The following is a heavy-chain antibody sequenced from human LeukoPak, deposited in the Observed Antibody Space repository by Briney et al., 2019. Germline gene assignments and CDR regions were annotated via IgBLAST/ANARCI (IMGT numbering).Heavy chain of an antibody. D-gene: IGHD3-22*01. CDR2: INPNSGGT. V-gene: IGHV1-2*06. CDR1: GYTFTGYY. Sequence: ASVKVSCKASGYTFTGYYMHWVRQAPGQGLEWMGRINPNSGGTNYAQKFQGRVTMTRDTSISTAYMELSRLGSDDTAVYYCARVGNLHDSSGYYYPVDYWGQGTLVTVSS. CDR3: ARVGNLHDSSGYYYPVDY. J-gene: IGHJ4*02.